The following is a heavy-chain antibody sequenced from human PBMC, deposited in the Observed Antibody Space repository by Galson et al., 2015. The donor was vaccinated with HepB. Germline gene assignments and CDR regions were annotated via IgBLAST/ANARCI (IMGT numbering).Heavy chain of an antibody. CDR3: AREGVAVPGVGDAFDI. Sequence: SETLSLTCTVSGGSISSSYWGWIRQPPGKGLEWIGYVYYSGSTNYNPSLKSRVTISVDTSKKHFSLKLRSVTAADTAMYYCAREGVAVPGVGDAFDIWGQGTMVTVSS. CDR2: VYYSGST. D-gene: IGHD6-19*01. V-gene: IGHV4-59*01. J-gene: IGHJ3*02. CDR1: GGSISSSY.